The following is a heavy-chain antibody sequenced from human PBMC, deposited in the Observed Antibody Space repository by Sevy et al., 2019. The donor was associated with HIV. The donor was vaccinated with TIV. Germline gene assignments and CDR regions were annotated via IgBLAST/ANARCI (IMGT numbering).Heavy chain of an antibody. V-gene: IGHV4-34*01. CDR1: GVSFSDYY. CDR2: VSQSGSA. J-gene: IGHJ4*01. Sequence: SETLSLTCAVSGVSFSDYYWAWIRQAPGKGLEWIGEVSQSGSANYNPSLRSRVIMSLDTSKNHVSLKLTSVTAADTALYYCARGPLFSPEDCSGGTCPTIDFWSQGALVTVSS. D-gene: IGHD2-15*01. CDR3: ARGPLFSPEDCSGGTCPTIDF.